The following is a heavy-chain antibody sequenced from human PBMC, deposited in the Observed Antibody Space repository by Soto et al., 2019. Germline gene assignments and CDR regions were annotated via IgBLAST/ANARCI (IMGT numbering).Heavy chain of an antibody. CDR3: ARANWYCES. CDR1: GGSINNHY. V-gene: IGHV4-59*11. Sequence: QVQLQESAPGLVKPSETLSLTCTVSGGSINNHYWSWIRQPPGKGLEWIGYIYYSGTTNYNPSLKGRVTISGDTSENQFSLNLTSLTAADTATYYCARANWYCESWCQGTLVTVSS. CDR2: IYYSGTT. J-gene: IGHJ4*02. D-gene: IGHD2-8*01.